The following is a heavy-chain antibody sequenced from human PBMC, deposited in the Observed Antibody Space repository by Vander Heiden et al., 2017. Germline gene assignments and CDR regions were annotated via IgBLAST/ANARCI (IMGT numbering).Heavy chain of an antibody. D-gene: IGHD6-19*01. V-gene: IGHV3-48*02. CDR1: GFTFSSYS. CDR3: AVEGAVQFDY. J-gene: IGHJ4*02. CDR2: ISSSSSTI. Sequence: EVQLVESGGGLVQPGGSLRLSCAASGFTFSSYSMNWVRQAPGKGLEWVSYISSSSSTIYYADSVKGRFTISRDNAKNSLYLKMNSLRDEDTAVYDCAVEGAVQFDYWGQGTLVTVSS.